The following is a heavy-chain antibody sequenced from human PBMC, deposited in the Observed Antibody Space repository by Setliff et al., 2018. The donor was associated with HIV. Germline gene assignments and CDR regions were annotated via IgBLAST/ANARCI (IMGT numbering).Heavy chain of an antibody. V-gene: IGHV4-59*08. CDR1: GGSISSHY. D-gene: IGHD1-1*01. CDR2: IYYSGST. CDR3: ARPQLGLGGGSHFDY. J-gene: IGHJ4*02. Sequence: LSLTCTVSGGSISSHYWSWIRQPPGKGLEWIGYIYYSGSTNYNPSLKSRVTISVDTSKNQFSLKMSSVTAADTAVYYCARPQLGLGGGSHFDYWGQGILVTVS.